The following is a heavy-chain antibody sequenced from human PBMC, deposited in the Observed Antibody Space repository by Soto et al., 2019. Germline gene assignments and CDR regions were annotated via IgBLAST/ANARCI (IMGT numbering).Heavy chain of an antibody. V-gene: IGHV3-13*01. CDR1: GFTFSSYD. D-gene: IGHD3-3*01. J-gene: IGHJ6*02. CDR3: ARDLKRVGYYDFWSGYHDYYGMDV. Sequence: PGGSLRLSCAASGFTFSSYDMHWVRQATGKGLEWVSAIGTAGDTYYPGSVKGRFTISRENAKNSLYRQMNSLRAGDTAVYDCARDLKRVGYYDFWSGYHDYYGMDVWCQGTTVTVSS. CDR2: IGTAGDT.